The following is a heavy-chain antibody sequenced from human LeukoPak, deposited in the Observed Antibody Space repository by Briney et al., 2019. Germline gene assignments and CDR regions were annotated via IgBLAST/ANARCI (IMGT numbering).Heavy chain of an antibody. D-gene: IGHD6-13*01. V-gene: IGHV4-39*07. CDR3: AVAAVATWFDP. CDR2: IHYSGST. Sequence: SETLSLTCTVSGGSISSSSYYWGWIRQPPGKGLEYIGHIHYSGSTYYSPSLKSRVTMSVDTSKNQFSLKLNSVTAADTAVYYCAVAAVATWFDPWGQGTLVTVSS. CDR1: GGSISSSSYY. J-gene: IGHJ5*02.